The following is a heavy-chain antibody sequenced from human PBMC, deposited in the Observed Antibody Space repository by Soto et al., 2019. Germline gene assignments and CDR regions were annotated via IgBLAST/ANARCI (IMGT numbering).Heavy chain of an antibody. V-gene: IGHV4-61*01. Sequence: SETLSLTCTVSGGSVSSGSYYWSWIRQPPGKGLEWIGYIYYSGSTNYNPSLKSRVTISVDTSKNQFSLKLSSVTAADTAVYYCARDRGTVTTGSFDYYYGMDVWGQGTTVTVSS. CDR3: ARDRGTVTTGSFDYYYGMDV. J-gene: IGHJ6*02. CDR2: IYYSGST. D-gene: IGHD4-17*01. CDR1: GGSVSSGSYY.